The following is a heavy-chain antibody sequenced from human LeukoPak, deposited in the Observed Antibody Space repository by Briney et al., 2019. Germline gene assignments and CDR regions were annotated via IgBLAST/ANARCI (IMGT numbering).Heavy chain of an antibody. D-gene: IGHD2-2*01. J-gene: IGHJ3*02. CDR2: IIPIFGTA. CDR3: ARVWPMDAFDI. CDR1: GGTFSSYA. Sequence: SVKVSCKASGGTFSSYAISWVRQAPGQGLEWMGGIIPIFGTANYAQKFQGRVTITADESTSTAYMELRSLRSDDTAVYYCARVWPMDAFDIWGQGTMVTVSS. V-gene: IGHV1-69*13.